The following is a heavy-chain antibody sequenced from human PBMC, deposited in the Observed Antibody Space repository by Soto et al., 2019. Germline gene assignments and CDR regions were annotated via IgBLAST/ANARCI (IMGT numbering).Heavy chain of an antibody. D-gene: IGHD6-19*01. Sequence: ASVKVSCKASGYTFTSYGISWVRQAPGQGLEWMGWISAYNGNTNYAQKLQGRVTMTTDTSTSTAYMELRSLRSDDTAVYYCARDSNYFRWQWLDDAFDIWGQGTMVTVSS. CDR3: ARDSNYFRWQWLDDAFDI. CDR1: GYTFTSYG. V-gene: IGHV1-18*01. J-gene: IGHJ3*02. CDR2: ISAYNGNT.